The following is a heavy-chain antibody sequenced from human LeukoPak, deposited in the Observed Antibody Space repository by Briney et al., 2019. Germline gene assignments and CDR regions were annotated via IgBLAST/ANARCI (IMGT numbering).Heavy chain of an antibody. CDR1: GGTFSSYA. D-gene: IGHD5-18*01. Sequence: SVKVSCTASGGTFSSYAISWVRQAPGQGLEWVGRIIPIFGIANYAQKFQGRVTITADKSTSTAYMELSSLRSEDTAVYYCARSRDSAMVLSYWGQGTLVTVSS. J-gene: IGHJ4*02. V-gene: IGHV1-69*04. CDR2: IIPIFGIA. CDR3: ARSRDSAMVLSY.